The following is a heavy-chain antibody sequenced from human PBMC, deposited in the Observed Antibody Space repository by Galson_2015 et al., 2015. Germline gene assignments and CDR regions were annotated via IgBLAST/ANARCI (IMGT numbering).Heavy chain of an antibody. V-gene: IGHV3-21*01. CDR1: GFTFSSYS. CDR3: ARAVGWYGGFDY. J-gene: IGHJ4*02. Sequence: SLRLSCAASGFTFSSYSMNWVRQAPGKGLEWVSSISSSSSYIYYADSVKGRFIISRDNAKNSLYLQMNSLRAEDAAVYYCARAVGWYGGFDYWGQGTLVTVSS. CDR2: ISSSSSYI. D-gene: IGHD6-19*01.